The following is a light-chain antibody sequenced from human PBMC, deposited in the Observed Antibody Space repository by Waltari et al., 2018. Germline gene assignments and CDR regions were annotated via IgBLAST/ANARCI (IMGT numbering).Light chain of an antibody. Sequence: DVVMTQSPLSLPVTLGPPASISCRSSQSLVHSDGNTYLNWFQQRPGQSPRRLIYKISRRESGVPDRFSGSGSGTDFTLKISRVEAEDIGVYYCMQGTHWPRTFGQGSKVEI. V-gene: IGKV2-30*02. CDR1: QSLVHSDGNTY. CDR3: MQGTHWPRT. CDR2: KIS. J-gene: IGKJ1*01.